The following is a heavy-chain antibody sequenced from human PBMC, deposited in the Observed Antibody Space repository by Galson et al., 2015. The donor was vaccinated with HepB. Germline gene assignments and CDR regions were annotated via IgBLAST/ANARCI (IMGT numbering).Heavy chain of an antibody. D-gene: IGHD1-26*01. Sequence: SVKASCKASGYTFTSYAMHWVRQAPGQRLEWMGWINAGNGNTKYSQKFQGRVTITRDTSASTAYMELSSLRSEDTAVYYCAWELLTTGAFDPWGQGTLVTVSS. V-gene: IGHV1-3*01. CDR1: GYTFTSYA. J-gene: IGHJ5*02. CDR3: AWELLTTGAFDP. CDR2: INAGNGNT.